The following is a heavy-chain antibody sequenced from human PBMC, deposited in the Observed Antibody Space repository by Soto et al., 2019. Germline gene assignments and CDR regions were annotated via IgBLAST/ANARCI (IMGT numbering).Heavy chain of an antibody. Sequence: GGSLRLSFAASGCRVGRYSRSWFPQAPGKGLEWVSSISSSSSYIYYADSVKGRFTISRDNAKNSQYLQMNSLRAEDTAVYYCARDGGAARRTSDYWGQGTLVTVSS. J-gene: IGHJ4*02. CDR3: ARDGGAARRTSDY. CDR1: GCRVGRYS. D-gene: IGHD6-6*01. CDR2: ISSSSSYI. V-gene: IGHV3-21*01.